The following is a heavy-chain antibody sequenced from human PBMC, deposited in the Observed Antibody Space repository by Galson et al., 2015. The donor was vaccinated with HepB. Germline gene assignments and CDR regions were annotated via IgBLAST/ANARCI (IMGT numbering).Heavy chain of an antibody. J-gene: IGHJ4*02. Sequence: SLRLSCAASGFTFSSYAMNWVRQAPGKGLEWVSGIGVNDGSIYYANSVKGRFTISRDNSKNTLYLQVNGLRVEDTAICYCAKGRPERPPEHRGYDLPDYWGQGTLVTVSS. V-gene: IGHV3-23*01. D-gene: IGHD5-12*01. CDR2: IGVNDGSI. CDR3: AKGRPERPPEHRGYDLPDY. CDR1: GFTFSSYA.